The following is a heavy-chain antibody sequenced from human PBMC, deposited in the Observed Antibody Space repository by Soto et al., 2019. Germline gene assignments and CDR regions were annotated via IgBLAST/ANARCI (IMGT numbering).Heavy chain of an antibody. Sequence: QVQLVQSGAEVKKPGSSVKVSCKASGGTFSSYAISWVRQAPGQGLEWMGGIIPIFGTANYAQKFQGRVTITADESTSTAYMELSSLRSEDTAVYYCARGGAAARPLYYYYGMDVWGQGTTVTVSS. J-gene: IGHJ6*02. V-gene: IGHV1-69*01. CDR3: ARGGAAARPLYYYYGMDV. D-gene: IGHD6-6*01. CDR1: GGTFSSYA. CDR2: IIPIFGTA.